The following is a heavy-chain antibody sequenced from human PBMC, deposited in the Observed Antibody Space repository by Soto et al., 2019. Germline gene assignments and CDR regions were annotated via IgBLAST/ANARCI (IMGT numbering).Heavy chain of an antibody. J-gene: IGHJ4*02. CDR1: GFTFSSYG. Sequence: QVQLVESGGGVVQPGRSLRLSCAASGFTFSSYGMHWVRQAPGKGLEWVAVIWYDGSNKYYADSVKGRFTISRDNSKNTLYLQMNSLRAEDTAVYYYARDRASDLSYYYGSGSYPHYWGQGTLVTVSS. D-gene: IGHD3-10*01. V-gene: IGHV3-33*01. CDR2: IWYDGSNK. CDR3: ARDRASDLSYYYGSGSYPHY.